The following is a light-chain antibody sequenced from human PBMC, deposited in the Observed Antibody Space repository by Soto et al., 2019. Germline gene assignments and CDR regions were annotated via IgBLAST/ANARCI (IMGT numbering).Light chain of an antibody. J-gene: IGLJ1*01. Sequence: QSALTQPPSVSGAPGQSVTISCTGSSSNIGAGYDVHWYQQLPGTAPKLLIYGNSNRPSGVPDRFSGSKSGTSASLAITGLQAEDEADYYCQSYDSSLSGYVFGTGTKVTV. CDR2: GNS. V-gene: IGLV1-40*01. CDR3: QSYDSSLSGYV. CDR1: SSNIGAGYD.